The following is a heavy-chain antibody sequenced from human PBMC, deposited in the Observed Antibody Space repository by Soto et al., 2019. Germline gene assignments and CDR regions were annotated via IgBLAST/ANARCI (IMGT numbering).Heavy chain of an antibody. Sequence: GGSLRLSCAASGFTFSNYAMNWVRQAPWKGLEWVSATSGSGGLTFYADSVKGRFTISRDNSKDTLYLHMNSLRAEDTAVYYCAKKIGVQLRSIHGMDVWGQGTTVTVSS. J-gene: IGHJ6*02. CDR2: TSGSGGLT. V-gene: IGHV3-23*01. CDR1: GFTFSNYA. D-gene: IGHD3-3*01. CDR3: AKKIGVQLRSIHGMDV.